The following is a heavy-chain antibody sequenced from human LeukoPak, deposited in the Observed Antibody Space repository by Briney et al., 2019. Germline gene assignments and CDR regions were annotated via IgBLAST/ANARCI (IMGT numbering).Heavy chain of an antibody. J-gene: IGHJ4*02. CDR3: ARPPMLICSGGYCCFDY. D-gene: IGHD2-15*01. V-gene: IGHV3-23*01. CDR1: GFSFSSYG. Sequence: PGGTLRLSCVGSGFSFSSYGMTWVRPAPGEGREWVSAISGSGESTYNAGSVQGRFTISRDNSKNTVYLQMSSLRAEDTAVYYCARPPMLICSGGYCCFDYWGQGTLVTVSS. CDR2: ISGSGEST.